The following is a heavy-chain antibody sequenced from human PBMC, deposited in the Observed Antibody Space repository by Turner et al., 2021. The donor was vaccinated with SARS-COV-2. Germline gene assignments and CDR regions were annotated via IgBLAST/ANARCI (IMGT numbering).Heavy chain of an antibody. V-gene: IGHV3-30-3*02. CDR3: ARRDDAFDI. CDR1: ESIFSALS. Sequence: QVELVESGGGVVQPGRSLRFSCAASESIFSALSMHWVRQAPGKGLEWVSAISPAGKKAYYAGSVNSRFTISRDNSKNTVYLQMNSLRAEDTAVYYCARRDDAFDIWGQGTMLTVSS. CDR2: ISPAGKKA. J-gene: IGHJ3*02.